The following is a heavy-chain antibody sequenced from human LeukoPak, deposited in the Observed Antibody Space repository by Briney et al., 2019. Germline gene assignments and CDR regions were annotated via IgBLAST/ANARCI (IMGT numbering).Heavy chain of an antibody. V-gene: IGHV3-33*01. D-gene: IGHD3-22*01. CDR1: GFTFSSYG. Sequence: PGRSLRLSCAASGFTFSSYGMHWVRQAPGKGLEWVAFIWYDGSNKYYADSVKGRFTISRDNSKNTLYLQMNSLRAEDTAVYYCARDHYDSSGYYPTFNYWGQGTLVTVSS. CDR3: ARDHYDSSGYYPTFNY. CDR2: IWYDGSNK. J-gene: IGHJ4*02.